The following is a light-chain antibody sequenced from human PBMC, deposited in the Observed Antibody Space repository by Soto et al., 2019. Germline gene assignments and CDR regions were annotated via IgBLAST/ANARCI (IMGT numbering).Light chain of an antibody. V-gene: IGKV2D-29*01. CDR2: EVS. J-gene: IGKJ2*01. CDR3: MQSIQLHLFEGYT. Sequence: EILMTQTPLSLYVTPGQPASSSCKSSQSLLHSYGKTYLYWYLRKPGQPPQLLIYEVSNRFSGVPDRFSGSGAGTDFALKISRVEAEDVGVYDCMQSIQLHLFEGYTFGQGTKLESK. CDR1: QSLLHSYGKTY.